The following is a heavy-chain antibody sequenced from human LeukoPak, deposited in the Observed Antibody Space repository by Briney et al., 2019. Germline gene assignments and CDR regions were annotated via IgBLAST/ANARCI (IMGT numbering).Heavy chain of an antibody. J-gene: IGHJ4*02. Sequence: SETLSLTCSVSGGSISSYWWSWIRQPPGKGLEFIGRIYTTGRTNYNPSLKSRVSMSVDTSKNKFSLELRSVTAADTAVYFCARAGYTISSYRFDYWGQGALVSVSS. V-gene: IGHV4-4*07. CDR2: IYTTGRT. CDR1: GGSISSYW. D-gene: IGHD3-16*02. CDR3: ARAGYTISSYRFDY.